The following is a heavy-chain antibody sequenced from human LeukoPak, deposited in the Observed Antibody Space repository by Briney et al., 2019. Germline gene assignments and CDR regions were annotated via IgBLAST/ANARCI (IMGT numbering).Heavy chain of an antibody. Sequence: HPGGSLRLSCAASGFTFSSYAMSWVRQAPGKGLEWVSAISGSGGSTYYADSVKGRFTISRDNSKNTLYLQMNSLRDEDTAVYYCARDRYSGYDWSAMGSFDYWGQGTLVTVSS. CDR1: GFTFSSYA. CDR2: ISGSGGST. D-gene: IGHD5-12*01. CDR3: ARDRYSGYDWSAMGSFDY. J-gene: IGHJ4*02. V-gene: IGHV3-23*01.